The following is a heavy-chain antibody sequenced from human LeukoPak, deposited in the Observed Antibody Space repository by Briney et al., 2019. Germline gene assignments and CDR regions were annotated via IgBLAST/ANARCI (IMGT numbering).Heavy chain of an antibody. CDR1: GYTFTSYY. V-gene: IGHV1-46*01. Sequence: ASVKVSCKASGYTFTSYYMHWVRQAPGQGLEWMGLINPSGDSTSYAQKFHGGVTITRATSPTPLYIELSRLTSEHPAVYSCARQAYRRLIAAAGMTRNWFDTWGPATLVPVSP. J-gene: IGHJ5*02. CDR3: ARQAYRRLIAAAGMTRNWFDT. CDR2: INPSGDST. D-gene: IGHD6-13*01.